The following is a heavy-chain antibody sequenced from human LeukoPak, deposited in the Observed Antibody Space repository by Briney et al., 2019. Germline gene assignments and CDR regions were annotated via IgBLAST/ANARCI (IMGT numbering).Heavy chain of an antibody. J-gene: IGHJ4*02. CDR3: GVGGGSGTIDY. V-gene: IGHV4-4*07. CDR1: GDSIRNYN. Sequence: SETLSLTCTVSGDSIRNYNWSWIRQPAGEGLEWIGHIYGGGNTNYNPSLKSRVTMSVDTSISTAYMELSRLRSDDTAVYYCGVGGGSGTIDYWGQGTLVTVSS. CDR2: IYGGGNT. D-gene: IGHD3-3*01.